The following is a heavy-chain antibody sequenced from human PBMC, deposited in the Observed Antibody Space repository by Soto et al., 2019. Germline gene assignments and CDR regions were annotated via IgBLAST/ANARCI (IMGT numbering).Heavy chain of an antibody. CDR1: GESINSGAYY. D-gene: IGHD3-22*01. J-gene: IGHJ5*02. CDR3: ARVGPWVPYYYDSSPYTFENWFDP. CDR2: IYHGGST. Sequence: PSETLSLTCAVSGESINSGAYYWGWLRQPPGKGLEWIGSIYHGGSTYYNPSLNSRVTLSIDMTHNHVSLILNSVTAADTAVYYCARVGPWVPYYYDSSPYTFENWFDPWGQGTLVTVSS. V-gene: IGHV4-38-2*01.